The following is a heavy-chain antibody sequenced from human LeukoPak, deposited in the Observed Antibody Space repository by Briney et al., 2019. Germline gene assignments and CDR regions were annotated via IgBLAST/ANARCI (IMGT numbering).Heavy chain of an antibody. D-gene: IGHD3-10*01. V-gene: IGHV3-23*01. CDR1: GFTFSSCA. CDR2: ISGSGGST. J-gene: IGHJ4*02. CDR3: GRGGGYGSGSKIDY. Sequence: GGSLRLSCAASGFTFSSCAMSWVRQAPGKGLEWVSAISGSGGSTYYADSVKGRFTISRDNSKNTLYLQMSSLRAEDTAVYYCGRGGGYGSGSKIDYWGRGTLVTVSS.